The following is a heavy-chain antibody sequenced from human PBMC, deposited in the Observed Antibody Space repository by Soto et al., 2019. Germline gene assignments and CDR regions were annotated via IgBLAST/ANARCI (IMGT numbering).Heavy chain of an antibody. V-gene: IGHV3-23*01. CDR2: ISGSGDNT. CDR1: GFTFSTYA. D-gene: IGHD2-2*01. CDR3: ARAMPVPVATGGIDS. Sequence: GPLRLSCTASGFTFSTYAMSWVRQAPGKGLEWVSVISGSGDNTYYADSVRGRFTISRDNSKNTLYLHMNSLTDDDTAIYYCARAMPVPVATGGIDSWGQGTLVTVSS. J-gene: IGHJ4*02.